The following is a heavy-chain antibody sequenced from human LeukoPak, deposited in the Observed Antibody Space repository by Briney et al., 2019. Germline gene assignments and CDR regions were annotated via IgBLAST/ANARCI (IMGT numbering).Heavy chain of an antibody. Sequence: GGSLRLSCAASGFTFSSYSMNWVRQAPGKGLEWVSSISSSSSYIYYADSVKGRFTISRDNAKNSLYLQMNSLRAEDTAVYYCARAPPTEPYYYDSSGYYRTRQQGYIDYWGQGTLVTVSS. J-gene: IGHJ4*02. CDR2: ISSSSSYI. D-gene: IGHD3-22*01. CDR1: GFTFSSYS. CDR3: ARAPPTEPYYYDSSGYYRTRQQGYIDY. V-gene: IGHV3-21*04.